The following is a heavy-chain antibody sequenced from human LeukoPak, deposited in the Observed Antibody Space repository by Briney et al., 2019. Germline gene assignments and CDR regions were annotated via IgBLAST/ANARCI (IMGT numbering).Heavy chain of an antibody. J-gene: IGHJ4*02. D-gene: IGHD6-19*01. CDR3: ARDMYSSGWYACVGY. CDR2: ISYDGSNK. Sequence: GGSLRLSCAASGFTFSSYAMPWVRQAPGKGLEWVAVISYDGSNKYYADSVKGRFTISRDSSKNTLYLQMNSLRAEDTAVYYCARDMYSSGWYACVGYWGQGTLVAVSS. CDR1: GFTFSSYA. V-gene: IGHV3-30-3*01.